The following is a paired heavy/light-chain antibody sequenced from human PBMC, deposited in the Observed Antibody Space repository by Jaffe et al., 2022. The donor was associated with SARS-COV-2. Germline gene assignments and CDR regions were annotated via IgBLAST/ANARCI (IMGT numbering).Light chain of an antibody. CDR1: SSDVGTYNH. CDR3: SSYAGSSSFV. J-gene: IGLJ1*01. Sequence: QSALTQPRSVSGSPGQSVTISCTGTSSDVGTYNHVSWHQQHPGKAPKVLIYDVSKRPSGVPDRFSGSKAGNTASLTISGLQAEDEADYYCSSYAGSSSFVFGTGTEVSVL. CDR2: DVS. V-gene: IGLV2-11*01.
Heavy chain of an antibody. CDR2: ISESGIST. V-gene: IGHV3-23*01. J-gene: IGHJ4*01. D-gene: IGHD3-16*02. Sequence: EVQLLESGGGLVQPGGSLRLSCAASGFTFSRYIMTWVRQAPGKGLEWVAGISESGISTYYADFVKGRFTISRDNSKNTLYLQMNSLRAEDTAVYYCAMGLGDLSSDDWGHGTLVTVSS. CDR1: GFTFSRYI. CDR3: AMGLGDLSSDD.